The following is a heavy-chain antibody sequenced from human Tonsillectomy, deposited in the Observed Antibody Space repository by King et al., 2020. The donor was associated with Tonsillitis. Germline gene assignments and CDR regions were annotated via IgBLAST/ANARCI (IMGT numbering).Heavy chain of an antibody. CDR2: ISSSSSYI. D-gene: IGHD2-2*02. V-gene: IGHV3-21*01. Sequence: VQLVESGGGLVKPGGSLRLSCAASGFTFSSYYMNWVRQAPGKGLEWVSSISSSSSYIYYADSVKGRFTISRDNAKNSLYLQMNSLRAEDTAVYYCARDSDCSSTSCYMYYYMDVWGKGTTVTVSS. J-gene: IGHJ6*03. CDR3: ARDSDCSSTSCYMYYYMDV. CDR1: GFTFSSYY.